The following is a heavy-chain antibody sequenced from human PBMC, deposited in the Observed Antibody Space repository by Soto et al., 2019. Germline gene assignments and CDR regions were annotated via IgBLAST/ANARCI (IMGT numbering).Heavy chain of an antibody. CDR2: IRSGSGDNT. V-gene: IGHV3-23*01. J-gene: IGHJ4*02. D-gene: IGHD3-3*01. CDR3: AKRFTIFVVVKWSPDVDH. Sequence: EVQLLESGGGFVQPGGSLRLSCAASGFSFSNHAMSWVRQAPGKGLEWVSGIRSGSGDNTYYAASVKGRFTISRDNSKRTPYLQINNLRAEDTALYFCAKRFTIFVVVKWSPDVDHWGQGTLVTVSS. CDR1: GFSFSNHA.